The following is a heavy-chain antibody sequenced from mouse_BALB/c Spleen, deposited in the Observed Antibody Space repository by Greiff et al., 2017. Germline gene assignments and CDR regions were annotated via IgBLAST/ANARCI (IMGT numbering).Heavy chain of an antibody. V-gene: IGHV1-7*01. Sequence: VQLQQSGAELAKPGASVKMSCKASGYTFTSYWMHWVKQRPGQGLEWIGYINPSTGYTEYNQKFKDKATLTADKSSSTAYMQLSSLTSEDSAVYYCARSRIYYGNYYYAMDYWGQGTSVTVSS. CDR2: INPSTGYT. D-gene: IGHD2-1*01. J-gene: IGHJ4*01. CDR1: GYTFTSYW. CDR3: ARSRIYYGNYYYAMDY.